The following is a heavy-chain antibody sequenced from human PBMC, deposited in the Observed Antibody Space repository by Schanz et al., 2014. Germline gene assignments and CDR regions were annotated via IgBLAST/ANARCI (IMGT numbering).Heavy chain of an antibody. CDR1: GFTVSDNY. J-gene: IGHJ3*01. Sequence: EVHLVESGGGLIQPGGSLRLSCAASGFTVSDNYMTWVRQAPGKGLEWISSMYINSGSTQYADSVKGRFIISRDSSKNTLFLQMNSLRAEDTAVYFCARDGGRDGYNLAFDVWGQGTLVTVSS. CDR2: MYINSGST. V-gene: IGHV3-53*01. CDR3: ARDGGRDGYNLAFDV. D-gene: IGHD5-12*01.